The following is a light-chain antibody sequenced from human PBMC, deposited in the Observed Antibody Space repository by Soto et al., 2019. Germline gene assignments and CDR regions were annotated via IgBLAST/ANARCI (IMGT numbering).Light chain of an antibody. Sequence: EVVLTQSPGTLSLSPGERATLSCRASQAVSRILLAWYQQKPGQAPRLLIYGASSRATGIPDRFSGSGSGTDFTLTVSRLEPEDFAVYYCQQHGTSPIFGGGTKVDI. CDR3: QQHGTSPI. CDR1: QAVSRIL. CDR2: GAS. V-gene: IGKV3-20*01. J-gene: IGKJ4*01.